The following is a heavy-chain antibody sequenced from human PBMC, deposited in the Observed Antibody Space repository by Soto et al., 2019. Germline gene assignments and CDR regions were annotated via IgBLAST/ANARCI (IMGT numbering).Heavy chain of an antibody. CDR1: GFLFRSYA. CDR2: MSGTGGSR. J-gene: IGHJ4*02. Sequence: EVQLLESGGGLAQPGGSLRLSCAASGFLFRSYAMNWVRQAPGKGLEWVSSMSGTGGSRYYADSVKGRFTISRDYSKTTVSLQMNSLRADDTAVYYCVKGGAYSYTFDSWGQGTLVTV. D-gene: IGHD5-18*01. CDR3: VKGGAYSYTFDS. V-gene: IGHV3-23*01.